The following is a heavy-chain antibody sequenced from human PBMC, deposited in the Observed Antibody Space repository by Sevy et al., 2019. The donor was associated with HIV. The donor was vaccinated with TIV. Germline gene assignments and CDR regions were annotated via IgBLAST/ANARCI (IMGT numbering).Heavy chain of an antibody. CDR2: IKEDGSGR. Sequence: GGSLRLSCAASGFTFGSYWMTWVRQAPGKGLEWVANIKEDGSGRFYVDSVRGRFTVSRDNAKKTLYLQMNNLRGEVTALYYCARLYSSSSGRGLDNWGQGALVTVSS. D-gene: IGHD6-6*01. CDR1: GFTFGSYW. V-gene: IGHV3-7*01. J-gene: IGHJ4*02. CDR3: ARLYSSSSGRGLDN.